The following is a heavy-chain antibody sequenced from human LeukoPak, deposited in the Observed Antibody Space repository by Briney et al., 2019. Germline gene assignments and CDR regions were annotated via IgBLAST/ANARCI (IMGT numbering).Heavy chain of an antibody. CDR1: GFTFSSYA. CDR2: ISYDGSNK. J-gene: IGHJ5*02. V-gene: IGHV3-30*04. D-gene: IGHD6-19*01. Sequence: GGSLRLSCAASGFTFSSYAMHWVRQAPGKGLEWVAVISYDGSNKYYADSVKGRFTISRDNSKDTLYLQMNSLRAEDTAVYYCARARLGIAVAGGHNWFDPWGQGTLVTVSS. CDR3: ARARLGIAVAGGHNWFDP.